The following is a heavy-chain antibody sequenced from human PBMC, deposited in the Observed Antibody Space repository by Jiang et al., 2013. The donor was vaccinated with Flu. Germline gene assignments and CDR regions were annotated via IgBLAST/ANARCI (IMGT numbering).Heavy chain of an antibody. D-gene: IGHD6-19*01. CDR2: IIPIFGTA. Sequence: FSSYAISWVRQAPGQGLEWMGGIIPIFGTANYAQKFQGRVTITADESTSTAYMELSSLRSEDTAVYYCARFPLAMAGYDAFDIWGQGTMVTVSS. J-gene: IGHJ3*02. CDR3: ARFPLAMAGYDAFDI. V-gene: IGHV1-69*01. CDR1: FSSYA.